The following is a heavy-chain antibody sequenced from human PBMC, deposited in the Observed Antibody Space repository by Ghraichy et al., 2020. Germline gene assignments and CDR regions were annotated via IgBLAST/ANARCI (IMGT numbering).Heavy chain of an antibody. D-gene: IGHD2-21*01. CDR2: ILFFGDNS. Sequence: GESLNISCEASGFTFSSYSMHWVRQAPGMGLEWVAAILFFGDNSAYADSVRGRFTISRDNSKNTLYLHMNTLRLDDTAVYFCAREIPAGALDTWGQGTMVTVSS. V-gene: IGHV3-30*03. CDR1: GFTFSSYS. CDR3: AREIPAGALDT. J-gene: IGHJ3*02.